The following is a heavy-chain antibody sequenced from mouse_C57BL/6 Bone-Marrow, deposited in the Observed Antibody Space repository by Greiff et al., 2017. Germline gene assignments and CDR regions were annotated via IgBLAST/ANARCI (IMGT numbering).Heavy chain of an antibody. J-gene: IGHJ2*01. Sequence: QVQLQQPGAELVKPGASVKMSCKASGYTFTSYWITWVKQRPGQGLEWIGDIYPGSGSTNYNEKLKSKATLTVDTSSSTAYMQLSSLTSEDSAVYYCARVDDGYGYFDYWGQGTTLTVSS. CDR2: IYPGSGST. CDR1: GYTFTSYW. V-gene: IGHV1-55*01. CDR3: ARVDDGYGYFDY. D-gene: IGHD2-3*01.